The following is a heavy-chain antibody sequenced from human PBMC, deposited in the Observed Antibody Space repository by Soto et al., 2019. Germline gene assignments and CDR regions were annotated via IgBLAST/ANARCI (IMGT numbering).Heavy chain of an antibody. V-gene: IGHV4-59*08. Sequence: SETLSLTCTVSGGSISSYYWSWIRQPPGKGLEWIGYIYYSGSTNYNPSLKSRVTISVDTSKNQFSLKLSSVTAADTAVYYCATGVAFPYYFDYWGKGTLVTVST. D-gene: IGHD3-3*01. CDR2: IYYSGST. J-gene: IGHJ4*02. CDR3: ATGVAFPYYFDY. CDR1: GGSISSYY.